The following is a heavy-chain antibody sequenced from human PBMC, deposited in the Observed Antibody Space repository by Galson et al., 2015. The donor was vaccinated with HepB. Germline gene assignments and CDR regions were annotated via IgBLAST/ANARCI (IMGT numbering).Heavy chain of an antibody. Sequence: CAISGDSVSSNSATWNWIRQSPSRGLEWLGRTYYKSKWYNDYAISVKSRIIVNPDTSKNQSSLQLNSVTPEDTAVYYCARAMDGNCCWFDPWGQGTLVTVSS. CDR1: GDSVSSNSAT. CDR2: TYYKSKWYN. V-gene: IGHV6-1*01. J-gene: IGHJ5*02. CDR3: ARAMDGNCCWFDP. D-gene: IGHD4-23*01.